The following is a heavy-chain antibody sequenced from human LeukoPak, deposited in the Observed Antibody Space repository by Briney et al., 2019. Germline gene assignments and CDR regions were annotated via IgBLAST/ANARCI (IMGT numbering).Heavy chain of an antibody. D-gene: IGHD3-22*01. V-gene: IGHV4-59*12. Sequence: SETLSLTCTVSGGSISSYYWSWIRQPPGKGLEWIGSIYHSGSTNYNACLKSRVTISVDTSKNQFSLKLSSVTAADTAVYYCARGQKDYYDSSGYSDYWGQGTLVTVSS. CDR1: GGSISSYY. J-gene: IGHJ4*02. CDR3: ARGQKDYYDSSGYSDY. CDR2: IYHSGST.